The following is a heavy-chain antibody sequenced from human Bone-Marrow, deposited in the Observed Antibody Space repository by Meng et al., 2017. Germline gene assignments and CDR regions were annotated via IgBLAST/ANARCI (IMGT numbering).Heavy chain of an antibody. CDR1: GGALIGDY. V-gene: IGHV4-34*01. CDR2: INHSGST. J-gene: IGHJ4*02. D-gene: IGHD1-26*01. Sequence: QLKPSGPLPPPWSGYGGALIGDYWSWNRQPPGKGLEWIGEINHSGSTNYNPSLKSRVTISVDTSKNQFSLKLSSVTAADTAVYYCARGYGIVGANLGLYYFDYWGQGTLVTVSS. CDR3: ARGYGIVGANLGLYYFDY.